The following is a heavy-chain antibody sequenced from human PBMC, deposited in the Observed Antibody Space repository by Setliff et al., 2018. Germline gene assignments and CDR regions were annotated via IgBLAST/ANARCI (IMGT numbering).Heavy chain of an antibody. V-gene: IGHV4-59*01. J-gene: IGHJ6*02. CDR1: GGSISPYF. CDR3: ARDRSAYSYGLDV. CDR2: IYHNGNT. Sequence: SETLSLTCTVSGGSISPYFWSWIRQPPGKGLEWIGYIYHNGNTNFNPSLKSRVTMSVDTSKNQFALNLTSVTAADTAVYYCARDRSAYSYGLDVWGQGTTVTVSS.